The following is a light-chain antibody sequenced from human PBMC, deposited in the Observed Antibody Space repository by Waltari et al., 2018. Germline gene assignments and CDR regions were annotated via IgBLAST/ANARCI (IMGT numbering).Light chain of an antibody. CDR3: GTWDDRMNGHWV. Sequence: QSVLTQSPSASGTPGQRVTISCSGSSSNIGDNVVNWYQQRPGKAPKLLIYRNDRRPSGGPERFSASKSGTSASLAISGLQSEEEADYYCGTWDDRMNGHWVFGGGTKVTVL. CDR2: RND. J-gene: IGLJ3*02. CDR1: SSNIGDNV. V-gene: IGLV1-44*01.